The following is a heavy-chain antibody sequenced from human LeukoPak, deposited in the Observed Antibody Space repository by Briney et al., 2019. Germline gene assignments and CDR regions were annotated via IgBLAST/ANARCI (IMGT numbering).Heavy chain of an antibody. J-gene: IGHJ3*01. CDR1: GASISSGSYY. CDR3: AGDVMSTALDAFDV. D-gene: IGHD1-1*01. Sequence: SQTLSLTCTVSGASISSGSYYWSWIRQPAGKGLEWIGRIYTSGSTTYNPSLKSRVAISVDTSKNQFSLKLTSVTAADTAVYYCAGDVMSTALDAFDVWGQGTMVTVSS. V-gene: IGHV4-61*02. CDR2: IYTSGST.